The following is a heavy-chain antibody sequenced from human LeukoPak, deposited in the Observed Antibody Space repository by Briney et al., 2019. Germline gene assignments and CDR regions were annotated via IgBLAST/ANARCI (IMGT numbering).Heavy chain of an antibody. CDR2: INPNSGGT. D-gene: IGHD7-27*01. J-gene: IGHJ5*02. CDR3: ARPFLTGDELSWTWFDP. Sequence: ASVKVSCKASGYTFTGYYMHWVRQAPGQGLEWMGWINPNSGGTNYAQKFQGRVTMTRDTSISTAYMELSRLRSDDTAVYYCARPFLTGDELSWTWFDPWGQGTLVTVSS. CDR1: GYTFTGYY. V-gene: IGHV1-2*02.